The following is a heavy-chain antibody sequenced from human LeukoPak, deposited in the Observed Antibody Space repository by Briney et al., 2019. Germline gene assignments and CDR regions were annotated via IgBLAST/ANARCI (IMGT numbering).Heavy chain of an antibody. V-gene: IGHV3-21*01. D-gene: IGHD3-16*01. CDR2: ISGLSSHI. J-gene: IGHJ4*02. Sequence: GGSLRLSCSASGFTFSDYDMTWVRQAPGEGLEWVSSISGLSSHIYYGDSVKGRFSISRDNAKNSLYLQMNSLGTDDTAVYFCGRAFPPLRTSSAGDLWGQGTLVTVSS. CDR3: GRAFPPLRTSSAGDL. CDR1: GFTFSDYD.